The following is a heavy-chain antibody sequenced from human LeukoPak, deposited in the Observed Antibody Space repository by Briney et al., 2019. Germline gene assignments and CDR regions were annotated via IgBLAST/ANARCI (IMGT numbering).Heavy chain of an antibody. D-gene: IGHD1-26*01. V-gene: IGHV1-46*01. CDR3: ARGMGGSYYVGYYFDY. CDR2: INPGGGST. J-gene: IGHJ4*02. Sequence: ASVKVSCKASGYTFTSYYMHWVRQAPGQGLEWMGIINPGGGSTSYAQKFQGRGTMTRDTYTTTVYMELSSLRSEDTVVYYCARGMGGSYYVGYYFDYWGQGTLVTVSS. CDR1: GYTFTSYY.